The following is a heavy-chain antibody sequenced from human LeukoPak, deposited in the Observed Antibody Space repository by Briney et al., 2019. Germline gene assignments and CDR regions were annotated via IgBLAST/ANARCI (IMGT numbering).Heavy chain of an antibody. J-gene: IGHJ5*02. V-gene: IGHV4-34*01. CDR2: INHSGST. CDR3: ARGPRIAVAGRRSWFDL. CDR1: GGSFSGYY. Sequence: KPSETLSLTCAVYGGSFSGYYWSWIRQPPGKGLEWIGEINHSGSTNYNPSLKSRVTISVDTSKNQFSLKLSSVTAADTAVYYCARGPRIAVAGRRSWFDLWGQGTLVTVSS. D-gene: IGHD6-19*01.